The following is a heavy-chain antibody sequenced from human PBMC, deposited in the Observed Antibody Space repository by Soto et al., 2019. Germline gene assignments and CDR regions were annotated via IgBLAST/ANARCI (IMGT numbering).Heavy chain of an antibody. V-gene: IGHV4-39*01. J-gene: IGHJ5*01. D-gene: IGHD2-21*01. Sequence: SETLSLTCSVSRESITTNGYYWGWIRQPPGKGLQWIGNVYWTGSTFSHPSLTSRVFISVDTSKNEFSLRLTSVTAADTAVYYSAISHYTHRLLTDYSGPRTRFTNS. CDR2: VYWTGST. CDR3: AISHYTHRLLTDYSGPRTRFTNS. CDR1: RESITTNGYY.